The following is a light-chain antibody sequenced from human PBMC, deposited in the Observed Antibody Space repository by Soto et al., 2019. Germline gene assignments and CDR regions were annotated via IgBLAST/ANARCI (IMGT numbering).Light chain of an antibody. Sequence: QSVLTQPASVSGSPGQSITISCTGTSSDFGSYNLVSWYQQHPGKAPRVMIYEGSKRPSGVSNRFSGSKSDNTASLTISGLQAEDEADYYCCSYAGSSTWVFGGGTQLTVL. CDR2: EGS. CDR1: SSDFGSYNL. J-gene: IGLJ7*01. V-gene: IGLV2-23*01. CDR3: CSYAGSSTWV.